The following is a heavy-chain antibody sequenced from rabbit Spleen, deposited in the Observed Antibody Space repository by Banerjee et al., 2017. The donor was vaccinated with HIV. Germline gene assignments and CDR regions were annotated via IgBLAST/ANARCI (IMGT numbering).Heavy chain of an antibody. CDR3: AREVEIYGGYDGSGYPNYGMDL. Sequence: QSLEESGGGLVKPEGSLTLTCKTSGFDLNNYNYICWVRQAPGKGLEWIACIYGGSSGNTYYASWAKGRFTISRTSSTTVTLQMTSLTAADTATYFCAREVEIYGGYDGSGYPNYGMDLWSRAPSSPS. V-gene: IGHV1S40*01. CDR2: IYGGSSGNT. J-gene: IGHJ6*01. CDR1: GFDLNNYNY. D-gene: IGHD6-1*01.